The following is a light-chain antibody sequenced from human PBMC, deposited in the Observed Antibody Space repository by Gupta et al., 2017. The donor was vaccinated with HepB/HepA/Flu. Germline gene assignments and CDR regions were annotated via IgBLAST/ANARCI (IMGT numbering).Light chain of an antibody. Sequence: QSPLPQPPSASGSPGQSVTISCTGTDIVSWYQQHPGKAPKLLIYDFTKRPSGVPDRCSGSKSGNTASLTGSGVQAEDEADYYCFSDAGNNNWVFGTGTKVTV. J-gene: IGLJ1*01. CDR3: FSDAGNNNWV. CDR1: DIV. CDR2: DFT. V-gene: IGLV2-8*01.